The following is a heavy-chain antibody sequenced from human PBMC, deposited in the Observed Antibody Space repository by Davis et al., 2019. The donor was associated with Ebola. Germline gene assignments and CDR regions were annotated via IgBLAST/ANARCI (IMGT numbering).Heavy chain of an antibody. CDR3: AKDSVAVYYYYYMDV. V-gene: IGHV3-23*01. D-gene: IGHD6-19*01. Sequence: PGGSLRLSCAASGFTFSDYAMTWVRQAPGKGLQWLSGISGSGGSTYYADSVKGRFTISRDNSENTLYLQMNSLRAEDTAVYYCAKDSVAVYYYYYMDVWGKGTTVTVSS. J-gene: IGHJ6*03. CDR2: ISGSGGST. CDR1: GFTFSDYA.